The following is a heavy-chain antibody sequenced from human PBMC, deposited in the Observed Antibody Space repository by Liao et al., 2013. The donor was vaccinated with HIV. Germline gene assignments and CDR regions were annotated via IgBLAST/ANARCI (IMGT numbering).Heavy chain of an antibody. Sequence: QVQLQESGPGLVKSSETLSLTCSVSGGSMGNYYWNWIRQPPGKGLEWIGYMYYAGSTNYNPSLKSRVTISVDTSENKFSLRMRSVTAADTAVYYCASLPRGQLVTAYFDNWGQGTLVTVSS. CDR3: ASLPRGQLVTAYFDN. D-gene: IGHD3-16*01. V-gene: IGHV4-59*01. CDR2: MYYAGST. J-gene: IGHJ4*02. CDR1: GGSMGNYY.